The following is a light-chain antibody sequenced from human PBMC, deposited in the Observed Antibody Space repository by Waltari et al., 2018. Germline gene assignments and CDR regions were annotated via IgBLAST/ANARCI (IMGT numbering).Light chain of an antibody. Sequence: IQMTQSTSSLSASVGDRVTITCRASQSISSYLNWYQQKPGKAPKLLIYAASSLQSGVPSRFSGSGSGTDFTLTISSLQPEDFATYYCQQSYSTLPTFGQGTKVEIK. J-gene: IGKJ1*01. CDR3: QQSYSTLPT. CDR2: AAS. CDR1: QSISSY. V-gene: IGKV1-39*01.